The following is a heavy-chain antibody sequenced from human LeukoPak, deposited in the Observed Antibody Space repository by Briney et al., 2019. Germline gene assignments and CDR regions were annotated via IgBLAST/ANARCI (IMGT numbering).Heavy chain of an antibody. Sequence: PGGSLRLSCEASAFTFSSYSMSWVRQAPGKGLEWVSSIDSSTSRIYYADSVKGRFTISRDNAKNSLYLQVSSLRAEDTAVYYCARDFRTQLDGYSPPYHFDYWGQGALVTVSS. CDR1: AFTFSSYS. CDR2: IDSSTSRI. J-gene: IGHJ4*02. CDR3: ARDFRTQLDGYSPPYHFDY. V-gene: IGHV3-21*01. D-gene: IGHD5-24*01.